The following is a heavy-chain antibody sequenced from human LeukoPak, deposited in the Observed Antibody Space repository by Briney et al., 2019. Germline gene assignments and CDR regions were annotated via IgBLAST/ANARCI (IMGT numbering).Heavy chain of an antibody. Sequence: RTGGSLRLSCAASGFTFSSYEMNWVRQAPGKGLEWVSYISGSGSNIYYADSVKGRLTISRDNAKNSLYLQMNSLRAEDTAVYYCARDRLAYGAFDIWGQGTMVTVSS. D-gene: IGHD2-15*01. CDR2: ISGSGSNI. CDR3: ARDRLAYGAFDI. CDR1: GFTFSSYE. J-gene: IGHJ3*02. V-gene: IGHV3-48*03.